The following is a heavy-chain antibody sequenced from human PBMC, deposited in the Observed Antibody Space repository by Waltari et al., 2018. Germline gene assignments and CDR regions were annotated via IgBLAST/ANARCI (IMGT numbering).Heavy chain of an antibody. CDR3: ARGSQARGAIREVYYYYCLDV. Sequence: QVQLVQSGAEVKKPAASVKVSCKASGYTFTSYDINWVRQATGQGLEWKAWVNRNGWNTSYAQKCQGKVTMTRNTSISTAYMELSSLRSEDTGVYYCARGSQARGAIREVYYYYCLDVWGKGTTVTVSS. CDR1: GYTFTSYD. J-gene: IGHJ6*03. CDR2: VNRNGWNT. V-gene: IGHV1-8*01. D-gene: IGHD3-10*01.